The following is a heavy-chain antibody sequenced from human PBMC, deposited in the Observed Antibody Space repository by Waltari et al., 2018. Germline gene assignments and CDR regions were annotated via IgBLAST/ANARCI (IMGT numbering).Heavy chain of an antibody. CDR3: ASDSSSSPYYFDY. Sequence: QVQLQESGPGLVKPSQTLSLTCTVSGGSLSSGSYYWRWLRQPAGKGLEWIGYIYTSGSTNYNPSLKSRVTISVDTSKNQFSLKLSSVTAADTAVYYCASDSSSSPYYFDYWGQGTLVTVSS. J-gene: IGHJ4*02. CDR2: IYTSGST. V-gene: IGHV4-61*09. CDR1: GGSLSSGSYY. D-gene: IGHD6-13*01.